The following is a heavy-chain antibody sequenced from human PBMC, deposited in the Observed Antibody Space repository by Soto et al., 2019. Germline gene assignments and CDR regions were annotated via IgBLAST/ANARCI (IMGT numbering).Heavy chain of an antibody. CDR1: GFTFSNYG. Sequence: QAQLVESGGGVVQPGRSLRLSCAASGFTFSNYGMHWVRQAPGKGLEWVAVIWYDGRNKYYADSLKGRFTISRDNSKKTLYLQMNSLRVEDTAVYYCVRSSSNWGPDYWGQGTLVTVSS. CDR3: VRSSSNWGPDY. J-gene: IGHJ4*02. V-gene: IGHV3-33*01. D-gene: IGHD7-27*01. CDR2: IWYDGRNK.